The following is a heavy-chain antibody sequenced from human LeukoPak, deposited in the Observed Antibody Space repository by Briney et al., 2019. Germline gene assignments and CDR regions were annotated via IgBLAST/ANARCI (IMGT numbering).Heavy chain of an antibody. CDR1: GYTLTELS. Sequence: GASVKVSCKVSGYTLTELSMHWVRQAPGKGLEWMGGFDPEDGETIYAQKFQGRVTMTEDTSTDTAYMELSSLRSEDTAVYYCASYYDSSGYYAWDYWGQGTLVTVSS. CDR3: ASYYDSSGYYAWDY. J-gene: IGHJ4*02. D-gene: IGHD3-22*01. CDR2: FDPEDGET. V-gene: IGHV1-24*01.